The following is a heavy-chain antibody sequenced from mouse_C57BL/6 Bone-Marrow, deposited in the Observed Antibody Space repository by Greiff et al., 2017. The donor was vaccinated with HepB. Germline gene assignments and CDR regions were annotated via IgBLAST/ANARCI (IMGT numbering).Heavy chain of an antibody. CDR3: AREDDYVPNDYALVS. Sequence: QVQLKQPGAELVMPGASVKLSCKASGYTFTSYWMHWVKQRPGQGLEWIGEIDPSDSYTNYNQKFKGKSTLTVDKSSSTAYMQLSSLTSEDSAVYYCAREDDYVPNDYALVSWGQRTSVTVSS. CDR1: GYTFTSYW. V-gene: IGHV1-69*01. CDR2: IDPSDSYT. D-gene: IGHD2-4*01. J-gene: IGHJ4*01.